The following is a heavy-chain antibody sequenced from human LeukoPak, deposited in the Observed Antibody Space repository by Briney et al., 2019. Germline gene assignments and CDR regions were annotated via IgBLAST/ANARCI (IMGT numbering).Heavy chain of an antibody. CDR3: ARTVSSSYYYYGMDV. J-gene: IGHJ6*02. CDR1: GGSISTTTFY. D-gene: IGHD6-6*01. Sequence: PSETLSLTCTVSGGSISTTTFYWGWIRQHPGKGLEWIGYIYYSGSTYYNPSLKSRVTISVDTSKNQFSLKLSSVTAADTAVYYCARTVSSSYYYYGMDVWGQGTTVTVSS. V-gene: IGHV4-31*03. CDR2: IYYSGST.